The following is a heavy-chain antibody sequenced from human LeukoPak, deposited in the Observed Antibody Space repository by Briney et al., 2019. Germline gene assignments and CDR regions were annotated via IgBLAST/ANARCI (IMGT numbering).Heavy chain of an antibody. J-gene: IGHJ4*02. CDR1: GFTFSSYA. D-gene: IGHD3-16*01. CDR2: ISGSGGST. Sequence: QPGGSLRLSCAASGFTFSSYAMSWVRQAPGKGMEWVSAISGSGGSTYYADSVKGRFTISRDNSKNTLYLQMNSLRAEDTAVYYCAKDRGDPRDYFDYWGQGTLVTVSS. V-gene: IGHV3-23*01. CDR3: AKDRGDPRDYFDY.